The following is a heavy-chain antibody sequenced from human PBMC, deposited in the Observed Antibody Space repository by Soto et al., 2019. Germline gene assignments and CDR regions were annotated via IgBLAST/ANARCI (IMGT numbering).Heavy chain of an antibody. CDR3: AKVWAEDTAMVRRDLGY. CDR2: ISGSGGST. CDR1: GFTFSSYA. D-gene: IGHD5-18*01. J-gene: IGHJ4*02. V-gene: IGHV3-23*01. Sequence: GGSLRLSCAASGFTFSSYAMSWVRQAPGKXLEWVSAISGSGGSTYYADSVKGRFTISRDNSKNTLYLQMNSLRAEDTAVYYCAKVWAEDTAMVRRDLGYWGQGTLVTVSS.